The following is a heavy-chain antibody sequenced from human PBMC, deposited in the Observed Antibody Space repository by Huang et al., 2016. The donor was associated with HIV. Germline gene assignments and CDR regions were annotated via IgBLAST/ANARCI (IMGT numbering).Heavy chain of an antibody. CDR2: IGSDNRER. J-gene: IGHJ3*01. CDR3: ARDTYYTDIWKRNDASFL. Sequence: QVQLVQSGGEVKQPGASVRVSCKAAGYDFGSYGMSWVRQAPGQVLEWLGGIGSDNRERRTAQKCQGRVTKTTDRSATTTYMELRSLRYDDTAVYYCARDTYYTDIWKRNDASFLWGQGTMITVYS. V-gene: IGHV1-18*01. D-gene: IGHD3-22*01. CDR1: GYDFGSYG.